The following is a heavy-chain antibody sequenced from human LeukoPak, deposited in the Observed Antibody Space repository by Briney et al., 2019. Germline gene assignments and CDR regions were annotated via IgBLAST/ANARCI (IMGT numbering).Heavy chain of an antibody. V-gene: IGHV1-69*05. CDR3: ATTRGGDYYYDSSGYWSYGY. J-gene: IGHJ4*02. CDR2: ITPIFGTA. CDR1: GGTFSSYA. D-gene: IGHD3-22*01. Sequence: SVKVSCKASGGTFSSYAISWVRQAPGQGLEWMGGITPIFGTANYAQKFQGRVTITTDESTSTAYMELSSLRSEDTAVYYCATTRGGDYYYDSSGYWSYGYWGQGTLVTVSS.